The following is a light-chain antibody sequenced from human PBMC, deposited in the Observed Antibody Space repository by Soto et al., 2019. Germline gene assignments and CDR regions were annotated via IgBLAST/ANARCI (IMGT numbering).Light chain of an antibody. Sequence: DIQMTQSPSTLSASIGDTVTVACRASQGISSWLAWYQQKPGKAPKLLIYKASSLESGVPSRFSGSGSGTEFTLTISSLQPDDFATYYCQQYNSYPWTFGQGTKVDIK. CDR3: QQYNSYPWT. CDR2: KAS. CDR1: QGISSW. V-gene: IGKV1-5*03. J-gene: IGKJ1*01.